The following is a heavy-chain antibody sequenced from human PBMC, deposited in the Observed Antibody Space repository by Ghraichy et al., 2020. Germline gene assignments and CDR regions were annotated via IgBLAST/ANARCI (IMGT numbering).Heavy chain of an antibody. CDR3: ATYYYDSSGYLIFDY. Sequence: SETLSLTCAVYGGSFSGYYWSWIRQPPGKGLEWIGEINHSGSTNYNPSLKSRVTISVDTSKNQFSLKLSSVTAADTAVYYCATYYYDSSGYLIFDYWGQGTLVTVSS. D-gene: IGHD3-22*01. CDR2: INHSGST. J-gene: IGHJ4*02. V-gene: IGHV4-34*01. CDR1: GGSFSGYY.